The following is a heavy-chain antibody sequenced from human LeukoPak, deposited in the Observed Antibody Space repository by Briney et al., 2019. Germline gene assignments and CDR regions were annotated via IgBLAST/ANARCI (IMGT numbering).Heavy chain of an antibody. CDR3: ARGAGYNYPYYFDY. V-gene: IGHV3-53*01. CDR2: IYTAGST. CDR1: GFTVSSKY. D-gene: IGHD5-24*01. J-gene: IGHJ4*02. Sequence: PGGSLRLSCAASGFTVSSKYMSWVRQAPGKGLEWVSVIYTAGSTHYADSVKGRFTISRDNSKNTLYLQMNSLRAEDTAVYYCARGAGYNYPYYFDYWGQGTLVTVSS.